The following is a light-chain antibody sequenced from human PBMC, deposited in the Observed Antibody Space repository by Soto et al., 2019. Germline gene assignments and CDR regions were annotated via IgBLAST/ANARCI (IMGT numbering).Light chain of an antibody. V-gene: IGKV1-39*01. CDR2: AAS. CDR1: HSISNS. CDR3: QQSYSTPRT. Sequence: DIQMTQSPSSLSAPVGDRVTITCRASHSISNSLNWYQQKPGKAPKLLIYAASSLQSGVPSRFSGSGSGTDFTLTISSLQPEDFATYFCQQSYSTPRTFGQGTKVELK. J-gene: IGKJ1*01.